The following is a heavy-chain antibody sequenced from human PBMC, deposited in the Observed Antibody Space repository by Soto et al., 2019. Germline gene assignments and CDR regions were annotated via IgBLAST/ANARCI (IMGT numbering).Heavy chain of an antibody. CDR3: AKETHGGYCSSTSCYGGFDP. CDR2: IRGSGGST. CDR1: GFAFSSYA. Sequence: EVQLLESGGCLVQPGGSLRLSCAASGFAFSSYAMSWVRQAPGKGLEWVSAIRGSGGSTYYADYVKGRFTMSRDNSKNKLYLQMNSLKAEDTAVYYCAKETHGGYCSSTSCYGGFDPWGQGTLVTVSS. J-gene: IGHJ5*02. D-gene: IGHD2-2*01. V-gene: IGHV3-23*01.